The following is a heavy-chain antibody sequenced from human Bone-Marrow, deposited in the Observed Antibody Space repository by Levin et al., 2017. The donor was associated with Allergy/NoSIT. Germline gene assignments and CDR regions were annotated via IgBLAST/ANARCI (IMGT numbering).Heavy chain of an antibody. Sequence: GGSLRLSCAASGFTFSSYGMHWVRQAPGKGLEWVAVIWYDGSNKYYADSVKGRFTISRDNSKNTLYLQMNSLRAEDTAVYYCARVVYSYGFTVDYYYYMDVWGKGTTVTVSS. CDR3: ARVVYSYGFTVDYYYYMDV. V-gene: IGHV3-33*01. CDR1: GFTFSSYG. J-gene: IGHJ6*03. CDR2: IWYDGSNK. D-gene: IGHD5-18*01.